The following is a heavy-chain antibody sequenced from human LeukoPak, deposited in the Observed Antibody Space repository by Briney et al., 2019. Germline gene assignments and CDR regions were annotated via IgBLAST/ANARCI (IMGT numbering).Heavy chain of an antibody. CDR1: GFIFSTYT. Sequence: PGGSLRLSCAASGFIFSTYTMNWVRQAPGKGLEWVSAISGSGGNTYYADSVKGRFTMSRDNSKNTLYLQMNSLRAEDTAVYFCAKTVSGSHSYQGGDYWGQGTLVTVST. J-gene: IGHJ4*02. CDR2: ISGSGGNT. D-gene: IGHD3-16*02. V-gene: IGHV3-23*01. CDR3: AKTVSGSHSYQGGDY.